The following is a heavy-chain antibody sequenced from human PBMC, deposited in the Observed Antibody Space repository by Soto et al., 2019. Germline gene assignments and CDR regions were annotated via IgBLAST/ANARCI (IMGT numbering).Heavy chain of an antibody. Sequence: QVQLLQSGSEVKKPGSSVKVSCRASGGSLSSYPVTWVRQAPGQGLEWMGRIIPIVGLTNYAQKFQGRVTITADKSTATAYMELSSLRSDDTAGYYCARPTGGHDAGGNCMDVWGKGTTVIVSS. CDR3: ARPTGGHDAGGNCMDV. V-gene: IGHV1-69*02. CDR1: GGSLSSYP. D-gene: IGHD2-8*02. J-gene: IGHJ6*03. CDR2: IIPIVGLT.